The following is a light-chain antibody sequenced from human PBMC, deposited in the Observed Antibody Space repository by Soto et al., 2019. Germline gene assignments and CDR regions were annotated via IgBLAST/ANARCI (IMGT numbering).Light chain of an antibody. Sequence: QTVVTQSPSASASLGASVKLTCTLSSGHSSYAIAWHQQQPEKGPRYLMKLNSDGSHSKGDGIPDRFSGSSSWAERYLIISSHQSEDEADYYCQTWGTGIHVFGTGTKLTVL. CDR3: QTWGTGIHV. V-gene: IGLV4-69*01. CDR1: SGHSSYA. CDR2: LNSDGSH. J-gene: IGLJ1*01.